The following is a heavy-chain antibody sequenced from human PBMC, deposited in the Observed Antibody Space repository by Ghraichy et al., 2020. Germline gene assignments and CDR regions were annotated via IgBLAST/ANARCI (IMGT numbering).Heavy chain of an antibody. CDR3: AKSLDYTEYSSSSLDY. Sequence: GGSLRLSCAASGFTFSSYAMSWVRQAPGKGLEWVSAISSSGGSTYYADSVKGRFTISRDNSKNTLYLQMNSLRAEDTAVYYCAKSLDYTEYSSSSLDYWGQGTLVTVSP. D-gene: IGHD6-6*01. V-gene: IGHV3-23*01. CDR2: ISSSGGST. CDR1: GFTFSSYA. J-gene: IGHJ4*02.